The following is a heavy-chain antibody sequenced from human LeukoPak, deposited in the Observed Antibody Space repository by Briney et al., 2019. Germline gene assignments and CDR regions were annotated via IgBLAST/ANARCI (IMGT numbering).Heavy chain of an antibody. CDR1: GDSISSGYY. CDR3: ARHRYSSSSERFDY. Sequence: SETLSLTCTVSGDSISSGYYWGWIRPPPGKGLEWIGSIYHSGSTYYNPSLKSRLTISVDTSKNQFSLKPSSVTAADTAVYYCARHRYSSSSERFDYWGQGTLVTVSS. V-gene: IGHV4-38-2*02. J-gene: IGHJ4*02. D-gene: IGHD6-6*01. CDR2: IYHSGST.